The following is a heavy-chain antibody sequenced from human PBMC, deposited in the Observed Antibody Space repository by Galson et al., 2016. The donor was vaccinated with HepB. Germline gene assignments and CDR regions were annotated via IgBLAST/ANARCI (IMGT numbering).Heavy chain of an antibody. D-gene: IGHD7-27*01. J-gene: IGHJ3*01. CDR3: ARVGIRDAFDV. CDR2: IGLAGDT. CDR1: GFTFSTGD. Sequence: SLRLSCAASGFTFSTGDLHWVRQATGKGLEWVSAIGLAGDTYYLDSVRGRFTISRENVRNSLYFQMTSLRAGDTAVYYCARVGIRDAFDVWGRGTMVTVSS. V-gene: IGHV3-13*01.